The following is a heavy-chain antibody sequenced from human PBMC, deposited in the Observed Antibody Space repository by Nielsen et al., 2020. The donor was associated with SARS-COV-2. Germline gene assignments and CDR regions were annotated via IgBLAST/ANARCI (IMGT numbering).Heavy chain of an antibody. J-gene: IGHJ4*02. CDR2: IGTSGGNS. CDR3: TTRTFYLDY. CDR1: GITYINYG. Sequence: GESLKISCEASGITYINYGMSWVRQAPGKRLEWVSSIGTSGGNSYYSDSVKGRFTISRDISKNTLFLQMNSLRAEDTALYYCTTRTFYLDYWGQGTLVTVSS. D-gene: IGHD1-1*01. V-gene: IGHV3-23*01.